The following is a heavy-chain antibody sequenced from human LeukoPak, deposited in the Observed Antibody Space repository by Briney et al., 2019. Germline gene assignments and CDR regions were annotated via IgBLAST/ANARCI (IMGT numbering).Heavy chain of an antibody. CDR3: AKWGCGGGSCYPFDY. D-gene: IGHD2-15*01. V-gene: IGHV3-30*04. CDR1: GFTFSSYV. Sequence: PWGSLRLSCAASGFTFSSYVMHRVRQAPGKGLEWVAIISYDGSNEYYADSVKGRFTISRDNSKNTLYLQMNSLRAEDTAIYYCAKWGCGGGSCYPFDYWGQGTLVTVSS. CDR2: ISYDGSNE. J-gene: IGHJ4*02.